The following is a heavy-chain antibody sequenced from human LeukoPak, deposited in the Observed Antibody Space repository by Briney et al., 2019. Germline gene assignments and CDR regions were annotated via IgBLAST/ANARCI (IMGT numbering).Heavy chain of an antibody. Sequence: PSETLSLTCGVSSTSFSSYYWSWIRQPPGKGLEGIGEVNHSGYTNANPSLKSRVTISVNTSNNPFSLRLSPVTAAATACDCGTRLTTGHDYWGQGSLVTVSS. CDR2: VNHSGYT. CDR3: TRLTTGHDY. J-gene: IGHJ4*02. CDR1: STSFSSYY. V-gene: IGHV4-34*01. D-gene: IGHD1-14*01.